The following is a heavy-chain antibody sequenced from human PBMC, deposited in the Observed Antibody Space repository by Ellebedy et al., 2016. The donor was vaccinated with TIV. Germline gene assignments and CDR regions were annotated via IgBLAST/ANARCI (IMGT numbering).Heavy chain of an antibody. CDR2: IIPIFGTA. CDR1: GGTFSSYA. CDR3: ARHLEWHSPFDY. Sequence: SVKVSXXASGGTFSSYAISWVRQAPGQGLEWMGGIIPIFGTANYAQKFQGRVTITADESTSTAYMELSSLRSEDTAVYYCARHLEWHSPFDYWGQGTLVTVSS. D-gene: IGHD3-3*01. J-gene: IGHJ4*02. V-gene: IGHV1-69*13.